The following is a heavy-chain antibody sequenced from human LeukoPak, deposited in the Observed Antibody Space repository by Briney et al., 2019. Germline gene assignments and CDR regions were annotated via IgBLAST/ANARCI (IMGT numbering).Heavy chain of an antibody. J-gene: IGHJ2*01. V-gene: IGHV4-59*01. CDR3: AREAYYYDSSGNWYFDL. CDR2: IYYSGST. D-gene: IGHD3-22*01. CDR1: GGSISSYY. Sequence: SETLSLTCTVSGGSISSYYWSWIRQPPGKGLEWIGYIYYSGSTNYNPSLKSRVTISVDTSKNQSSLKLSSVTAADTAVYYCAREAYYYDSSGNWYFDLWGRGTLVTVSS.